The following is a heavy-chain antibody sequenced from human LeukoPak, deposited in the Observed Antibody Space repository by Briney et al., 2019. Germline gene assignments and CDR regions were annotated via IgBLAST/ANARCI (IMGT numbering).Heavy chain of an antibody. Sequence: PGGSLRLSCAAYGFTFSIYGMHWVRQAPGKGLEWVAVIWYDGSNKYYADSVKGRFTISRDNAKNSLYLQMNSLRAEDTAVYYCARVRSRGSGTPPFDYWGQGTLVTVSS. D-gene: IGHD3-10*01. J-gene: IGHJ4*02. CDR1: GFTFSIYG. CDR2: IWYDGSNK. CDR3: ARVRSRGSGTPPFDY. V-gene: IGHV3-33*01.